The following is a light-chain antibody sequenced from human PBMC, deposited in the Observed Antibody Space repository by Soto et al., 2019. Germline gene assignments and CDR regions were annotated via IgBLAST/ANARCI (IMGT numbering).Light chain of an antibody. CDR1: KLGDKY. V-gene: IGLV3-1*01. Sequence: SYDLTQPPSVSVSPGQTASITCSGDKLGDKYACWYQQKPGQSPVLVIYQDTKRPSGIPERFSGSNSENTATLTISGTQALDEADYYCQAWDSRTVVFGGGTKVTVL. CDR2: QDT. CDR3: QAWDSRTVV. J-gene: IGLJ2*01.